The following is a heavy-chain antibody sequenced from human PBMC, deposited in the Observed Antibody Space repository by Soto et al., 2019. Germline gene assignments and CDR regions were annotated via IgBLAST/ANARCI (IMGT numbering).Heavy chain of an antibody. D-gene: IGHD6-19*01. CDR2: ISYDGSNK. V-gene: IGHV3-30-3*01. CDR3: ARDQRGWPFDY. CDR1: GFTFSSYA. J-gene: IGHJ4*02. Sequence: GGSLRLSCAASGFTFSSYAMHWVRQAPGKGLEWVAVISYDGSNKYYADSVKGRFTISRDNSKNTLYLQMNSLRAEDTAVHYCARDQRGWPFDYWGQGTLVTVSS.